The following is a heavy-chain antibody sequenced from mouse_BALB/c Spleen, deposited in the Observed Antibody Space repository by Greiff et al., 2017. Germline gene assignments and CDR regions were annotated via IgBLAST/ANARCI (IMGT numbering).Heavy chain of an antibody. J-gene: IGHJ3*01. V-gene: IGHV1-67*01. CDR2: ISTYNGNT. CDR1: GYTFTDYA. CDR3: ARVGVYYGSSHEGFAY. D-gene: IGHD1-1*01. Sequence: QVQLKQSGPEVVRPGVSVKISCKGSGYTFTDYAMHWVQQSHAKSLEWIGVISTYNGNTNYNQKFKGKATMTVDKSSSTAYMELARLTSEDSAIYYGARVGVYYGSSHEGFAYWGQGTLVTVSA.